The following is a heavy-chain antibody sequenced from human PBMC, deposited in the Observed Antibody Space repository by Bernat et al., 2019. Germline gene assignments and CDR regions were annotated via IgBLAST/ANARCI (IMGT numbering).Heavy chain of an antibody. D-gene: IGHD5-18*01. Sequence: QVQLQQWGAGLLKPSETLSLTCAVYGGSFSGYYWSWIRQPPGKGLEWIGEINHSGSTNYNPSLKSRVTISVDTSKNQFSLKLSSVTAADTAVYYCARGGHLIQLFFFIGAGTAKLAFDPWGQGTLVTVSS. J-gene: IGHJ5*02. V-gene: IGHV4-34*01. CDR1: GGSFSGYY. CDR3: ARGGHLIQLFFFIGAGTAKLAFDP. CDR2: INHSGST.